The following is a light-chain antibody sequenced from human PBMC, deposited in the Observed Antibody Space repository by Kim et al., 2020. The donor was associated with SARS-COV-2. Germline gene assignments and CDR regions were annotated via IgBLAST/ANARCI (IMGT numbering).Light chain of an antibody. J-gene: IGLJ2*01. CDR3: QAWDSSTVV. CDR2: QDS. CDR1: KLGDKY. V-gene: IGLV3-1*01. Sequence: VSAEQTASITCSGDKLGDKYACWYQQKPGQSPVLVIYQDSKRPSGIPERFSGSNSGNTATLTISGTQAMDEADYYCQAWDSSTVVFGGGTQLTVL.